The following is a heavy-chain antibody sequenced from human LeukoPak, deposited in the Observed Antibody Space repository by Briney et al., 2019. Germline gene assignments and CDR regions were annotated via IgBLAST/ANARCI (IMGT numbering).Heavy chain of an antibody. V-gene: IGHV4-39*01. J-gene: IGHJ4*02. D-gene: IGHD6-6*01. CDR3: ARRYVAARHFDY. CDR1: GGSISSSSYY. CDR2: IYYSGST. Sequence: SETLSLTCTVSGGSISSSSYYWGWIRQPPGKGLEWIGSIYYSGSTYYNPSLKSRVTISVDTSKNQFSLKLSSVTAADTAAYYCARRYVAARHFDYWGQGTLVTVSS.